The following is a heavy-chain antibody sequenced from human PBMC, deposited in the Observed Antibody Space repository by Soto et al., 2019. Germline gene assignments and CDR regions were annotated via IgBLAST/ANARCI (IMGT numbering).Heavy chain of an antibody. CDR3: AKDLLRPGRAYGMDV. CDR2: ISYDGTNK. CDR1: GFTFSSYG. V-gene: IGHV3-30*18. J-gene: IGHJ6*02. Sequence: QVQLVESGGGVVQPGRSLRLSCAASGFTFSSYGMHWVRQAPGKGLEWVAVISYDGTNKYYADSVKGRFTISRDNSKNTLCLQMNSLRAEDTAVYYCAKDLLRPGRAYGMDVWGQGTTVTVSS.